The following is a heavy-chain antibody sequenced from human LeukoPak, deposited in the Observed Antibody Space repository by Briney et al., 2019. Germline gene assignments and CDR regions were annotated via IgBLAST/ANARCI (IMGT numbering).Heavy chain of an antibody. D-gene: IGHD4-17*01. CDR3: ARDRGDGDYGDYYYGMDV. CDR1: GYSFTSYW. V-gene: IGHV5-51*01. J-gene: IGHJ6*02. Sequence: GESLKISCKGSGYSFTSYWIGWVRQMPGKGLEWMGIIYPGDSDTRYSPSFQGQVTISADKSISTAYLQWSSLKASGTAMYYCARDRGDGDYGDYYYGMDVWGQGTTVTVSS. CDR2: IYPGDSDT.